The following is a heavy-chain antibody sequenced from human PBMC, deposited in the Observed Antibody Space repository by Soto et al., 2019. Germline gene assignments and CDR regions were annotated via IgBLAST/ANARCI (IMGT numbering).Heavy chain of an antibody. Sequence: PGGSLRLSCAASGFTFSSYAMHWVRQAPGKGLEWVAVISYDGSNKYYADSVKGRFTISRDNSKNTLYLQMNSLRAEDTAVYYCARCGTPDYYYYGMDVWGQGTTVTVSS. CDR1: GFTFSSYA. V-gene: IGHV3-30-3*01. CDR3: ARCGTPDYYYYGMDV. J-gene: IGHJ6*02. CDR2: ISYDGSNK.